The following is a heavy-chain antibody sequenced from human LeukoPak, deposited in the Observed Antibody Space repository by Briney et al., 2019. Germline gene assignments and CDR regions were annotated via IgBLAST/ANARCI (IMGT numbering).Heavy chain of an antibody. J-gene: IGHJ4*02. CDR3: IKDRYWGAIAY. V-gene: IGHV3-15*01. CDR1: GFTFSKAW. CDR2: IKSKTDGGTP. D-gene: IGHD2-15*01. Sequence: GGSLRLSCAASGFTFSKAWMSWVRQAPGKGLEWVGRIKSKTDGGTPDYAAPVKGRITISRDDSKNTLYWDLRRQDRKLLRVNSPIKDRYWGAIAYCGQGTLVTVSS.